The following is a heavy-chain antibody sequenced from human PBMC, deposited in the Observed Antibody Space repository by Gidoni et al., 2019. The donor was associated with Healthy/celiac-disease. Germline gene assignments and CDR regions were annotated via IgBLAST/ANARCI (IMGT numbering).Heavy chain of an antibody. V-gene: IGHV3-30*03. Sequence: QVQLVESGGGVVQPGRSLRLSCAASGFTFSSYGMHWVRQAPGKGLEWVAVISYDGSNKYYADSVKGRFTISRDNSKNTLYLQMNSLRAEDTAVYYCACSSFSFWYGMDVWGQGTTVTVSS. D-gene: IGHD3-3*01. J-gene: IGHJ6*02. CDR1: GFTFSSYG. CDR2: ISYDGSNK. CDR3: ACSSFSFWYGMDV.